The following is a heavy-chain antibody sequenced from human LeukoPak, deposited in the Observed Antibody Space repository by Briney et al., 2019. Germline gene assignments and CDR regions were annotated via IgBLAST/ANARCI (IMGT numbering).Heavy chain of an antibody. V-gene: IGHV3-30*18. D-gene: IGHD3-10*01. CDR2: ISYDGNNK. CDR3: ANIADRTMVRGAWSGY. Sequence: GGSLRLSCAASGYTFSNYGMHWVRQAPGKGLEWVAVISYDGNNKYYADSVKGRFTISRDNAKNSLYLQMNSLRAEDTAVYYCANIADRTMVRGAWSGYWGQGTLVTVSS. CDR1: GYTFSNYG. J-gene: IGHJ4*02.